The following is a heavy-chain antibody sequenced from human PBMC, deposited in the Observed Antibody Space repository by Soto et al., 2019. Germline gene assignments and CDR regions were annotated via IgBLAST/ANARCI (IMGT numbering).Heavy chain of an antibody. J-gene: IGHJ3*02. Sequence: GGSLRLSCAASGFTFSSYAMHWVRQAPGKGLEWVAVISYDGSNKYYADSVKGRFTISRDNSKNTLYLQMNSLRAEDTAVYYCARDFPLGYCSGGSCYGAFDIWGQGTMVTVSS. CDR1: GFTFSSYA. CDR2: ISYDGSNK. CDR3: ARDFPLGYCSGGSCYGAFDI. V-gene: IGHV3-30-3*01. D-gene: IGHD2-15*01.